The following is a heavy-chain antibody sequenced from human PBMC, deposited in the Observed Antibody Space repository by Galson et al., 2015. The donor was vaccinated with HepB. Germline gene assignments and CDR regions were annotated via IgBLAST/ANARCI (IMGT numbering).Heavy chain of an antibody. V-gene: IGHV4-39*01. J-gene: IGHJ3*02. Sequence: SETLSLTCTVSGGSISSLIYYWGWIRKPPGKGLEWIGSIYYSGTTYYNPSLKSRVIISVDTSTNQFSLKLSSVTAADTAVYFCARPHWLVRGPLPGSDPFKIGGKGKMVTVSS. CDR2: IYYSGTT. CDR3: ARPHWLVRGPLPGSDPFKI. D-gene: IGHD6-19*01. CDR1: GGSISSLIYY.